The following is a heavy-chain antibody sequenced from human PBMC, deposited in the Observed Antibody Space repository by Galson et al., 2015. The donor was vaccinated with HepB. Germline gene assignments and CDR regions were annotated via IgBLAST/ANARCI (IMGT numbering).Heavy chain of an antibody. D-gene: IGHD1-26*01. CDR2: VSSGGATL. CDR1: GFSFSNFG. V-gene: IGHV3-48*02. Sequence: SLRLSCAASGFSFSNFGMNWVRQAPGKGLEWVPYVSSGGATLYYADSVKGRFTISRDNTKNSLYLQMNYLRDEDTAVYYCARVFGPATSFWGQGTMVTVSS. J-gene: IGHJ3*01. CDR3: ARVFGPATSF.